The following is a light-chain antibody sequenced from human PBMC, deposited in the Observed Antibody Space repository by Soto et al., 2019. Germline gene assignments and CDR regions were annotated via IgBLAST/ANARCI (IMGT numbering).Light chain of an antibody. CDR2: GAS. CDR3: HQYGILPWR. V-gene: IGKV3-20*01. J-gene: IGKJ1*01. Sequence: FTQSPGTLFFYPEKIATLSCRASQSVSSNYLAWYQQKPGQAPGPLIQGASRRATGIPDRFSGSGSGTDFTLTISRLEPEDFTVYYCHQYGILPWRFGQGTKVDVK. CDR1: QSVSSNY.